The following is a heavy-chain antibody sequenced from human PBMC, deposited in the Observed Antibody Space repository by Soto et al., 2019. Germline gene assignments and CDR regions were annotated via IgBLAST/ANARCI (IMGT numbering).Heavy chain of an antibody. Sequence: GGSLRLSCAASGFTFSSYGMHWVRQAPGKGLEWVAVISYDGSNKYYADSVKGRFTISRDNSKNTLYLQMNSLRAEDTAVYYCAKDLRDGYHGLFDYWGQGTLVTVSS. V-gene: IGHV3-30*18. D-gene: IGHD5-12*01. CDR3: AKDLRDGYHGLFDY. CDR2: ISYDGSNK. CDR1: GFTFSSYG. J-gene: IGHJ4*02.